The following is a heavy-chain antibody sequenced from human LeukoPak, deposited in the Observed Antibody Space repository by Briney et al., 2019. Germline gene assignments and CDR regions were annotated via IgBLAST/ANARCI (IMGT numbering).Heavy chain of an antibody. CDR3: ARRMVRGVITRADWFDL. J-gene: IGHJ5*02. D-gene: IGHD3-10*01. CDR2: ITNTNSGSVI. Sequence: PGGSLRLSCAASGFHFNDFAMNWVRQAPGKGLEWISYITNTNSGSVIYYADSVQGRFTVSRDNAKNSLYLQMSSLRAEDTAVYYCARRMVRGVITRADWFDLWGQGTLVTVSS. CDR1: GFHFNDFA. V-gene: IGHV3-11*01.